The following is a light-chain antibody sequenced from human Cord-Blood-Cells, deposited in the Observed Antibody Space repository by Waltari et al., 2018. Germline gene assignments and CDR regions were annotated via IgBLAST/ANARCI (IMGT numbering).Light chain of an antibody. Sequence: QSALTQPRSVSGSPGQSVTISCTGTSRDVGGYNYVSWYQQHPGKAPKLMIYEVSKRPSGVPVRFSGSKSGNTASLTISVLQAEDEADYYCCSYAGSYTYVFGTGTKVTVL. CDR3: CSYAGSYTYV. J-gene: IGLJ1*01. V-gene: IGLV2-11*01. CDR2: EVS. CDR1: SRDVGGYNY.